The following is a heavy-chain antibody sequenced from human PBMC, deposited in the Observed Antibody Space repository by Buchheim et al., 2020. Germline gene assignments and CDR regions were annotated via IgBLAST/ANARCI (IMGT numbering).Heavy chain of an antibody. V-gene: IGHV4-4*02. CDR3: ARATLGRLFDY. Sequence: QVKLQESGPGLVKPSGTLSLTCAVSGASISSSNLWSWVRQSPGKGLEWIGESYQSGSTYYNPSLKSRVIISVDNSKNQFSLNLRSVTAADTAIYYCARATLGRLFDYWGQGTL. J-gene: IGHJ4*02. CDR1: GASISSSNL. D-gene: IGHD1-26*01. CDR2: SYQSGST.